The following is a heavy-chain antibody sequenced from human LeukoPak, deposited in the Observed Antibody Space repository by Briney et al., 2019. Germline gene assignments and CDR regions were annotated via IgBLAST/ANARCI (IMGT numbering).Heavy chain of an antibody. D-gene: IGHD2-2*01. Sequence: GGSLRLSCAASGFTSSSYGMHWVRQAPGKGLEWVAFIRYDGSNKYYADSVKGRFTISRDNSKNTLYLQMNSLRAEDTAVYYCATFLGYCSSTSCPIGDYWGQGTLVTVSS. J-gene: IGHJ4*02. CDR1: GFTSSSYG. CDR2: IRYDGSNK. CDR3: ATFLGYCSSTSCPIGDY. V-gene: IGHV3-30*02.